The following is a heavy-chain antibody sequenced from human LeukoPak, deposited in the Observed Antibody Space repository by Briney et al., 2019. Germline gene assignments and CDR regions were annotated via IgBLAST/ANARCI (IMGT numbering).Heavy chain of an antibody. D-gene: IGHD6-13*01. J-gene: IGHJ6*03. CDR2: INPNSGGT. V-gene: IGHV1-2*02. CDR1: GYTFTGYY. CDR3: ARVSSSWGYMDV. Sequence: ASVKVSCKASGYTFTGYYMHWVRQAPGQGLEWMGWINPNSGGTNYAQKLQGRVTMTTDTSTSTAYMELRSLRSDDTAVYYCARVSSSWGYMDVWGKGTTVTVSS.